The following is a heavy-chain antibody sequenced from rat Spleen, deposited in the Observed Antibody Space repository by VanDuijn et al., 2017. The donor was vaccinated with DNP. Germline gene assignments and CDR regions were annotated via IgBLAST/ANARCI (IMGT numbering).Heavy chain of an antibody. CDR2: IKKDSSTI. Sequence: EVKLIESGGGLVQPGRSLKLSCVASGFNFNDYWMGWVRQAPGKGLEWLGEIKKDSSTIKYTPSLKDKFTISRDNAQNTLYLQMSRLGSEDTATYYCARGENYYDGSYYYALDAWGQGTSVTVSS. V-gene: IGHV4-2*01. D-gene: IGHD1-12*02. CDR1: GFNFNDYW. CDR3: ARGENYYDGSYYYALDA. J-gene: IGHJ4*01.